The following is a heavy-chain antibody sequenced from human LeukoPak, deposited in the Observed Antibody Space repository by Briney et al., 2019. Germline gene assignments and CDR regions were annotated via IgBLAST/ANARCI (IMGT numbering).Heavy chain of an antibody. CDR1: EYTFTGYY. V-gene: IGHV1-2*06. CDR3: ARDGVSVSYYYYMDV. Sequence: ASVKVSCKASEYTFTGYYMHWVRQAPGQGLEWMGRINPNSGGTNYAQKFQGRVTMTRDTSISTAYMELSRLRSDDTAVYYCARDGVSVSYYYYMDVWGKGTTVTVSS. J-gene: IGHJ6*03. CDR2: INPNSGGT. D-gene: IGHD2-8*01.